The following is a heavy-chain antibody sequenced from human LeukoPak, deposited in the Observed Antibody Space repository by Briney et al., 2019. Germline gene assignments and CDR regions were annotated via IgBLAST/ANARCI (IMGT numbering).Heavy chain of an antibody. J-gene: IGHJ4*02. Sequence: PGGSLRLSCAASGFTFSSYWMHWVHQAPGKGLVWVSRINSDGSSTSYADSVKGRFTISRDNAKNTLYLQMNSLRAEDTAGYYCARDLRIAVAGLYYWGQGTLVTVSS. V-gene: IGHV3-74*01. CDR2: INSDGSST. CDR1: GFTFSSYW. D-gene: IGHD6-19*01. CDR3: ARDLRIAVAGLYY.